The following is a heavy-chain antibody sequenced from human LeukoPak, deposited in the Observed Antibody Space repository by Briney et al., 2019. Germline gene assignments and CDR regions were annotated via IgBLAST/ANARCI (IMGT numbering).Heavy chain of an antibody. J-gene: IGHJ5*02. D-gene: IGHD5-18*01. Sequence: GESLKISCKGSGYSFTSYWISWVRQMPGKGLEWMGRIDPSDSYTNYSPSFQGHVTISADKSISTAYLQWSSLKASDTAMYYCARDSGYSYGPYDNWFDPWDQGTLVTVSS. V-gene: IGHV5-10-1*01. CDR1: GYSFTSYW. CDR2: IDPSDSYT. CDR3: ARDSGYSYGPYDNWFDP.